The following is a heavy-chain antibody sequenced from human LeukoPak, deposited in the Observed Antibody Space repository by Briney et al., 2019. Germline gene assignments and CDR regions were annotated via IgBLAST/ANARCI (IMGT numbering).Heavy chain of an antibody. Sequence: GGSLRLSCAASGFTFSDYYMSWIRQAPGKGLEWVSYISSSSSYTNYADSVKGRFTISRDNAKNSLYLQMNSLRAEDTAVYYCARNLGYCSGDSCHERVIWFDPWGQGTLVTVSS. J-gene: IGHJ5*02. CDR1: GFTFSDYY. V-gene: IGHV3-11*06. CDR2: ISSSSSYT. CDR3: ARNLGYCSGDSCHERVIWFDP. D-gene: IGHD2-15*01.